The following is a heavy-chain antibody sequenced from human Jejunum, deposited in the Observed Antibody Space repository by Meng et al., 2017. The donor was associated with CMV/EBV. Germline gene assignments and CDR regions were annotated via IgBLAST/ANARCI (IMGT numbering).Heavy chain of an antibody. V-gene: IGHV1-2*02. D-gene: IGHD3-10*01. Sequence: GYYLHWVRQAPGQGLEWMAWINPKDGDTHYAQKFQDRVTLTSDPSINTAYMELSSLTSEDTALYYCARDWRGPTFTFQRGVMNWLDPWGQGTLVTVSS. CDR1: GYY. J-gene: IGHJ5*02. CDR2: INPKDGDT. CDR3: ARDWRGPTFTFQRGVMNWLDP.